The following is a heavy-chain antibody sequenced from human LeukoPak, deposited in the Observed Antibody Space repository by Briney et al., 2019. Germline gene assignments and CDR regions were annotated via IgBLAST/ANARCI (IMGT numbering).Heavy chain of an antibody. J-gene: IGHJ4*02. D-gene: IGHD3-22*01. V-gene: IGHV3-30-3*01. CDR1: GFTFSSYA. Sequence: GGSLRLSCAASGFTFSSYAMHWVRQAPGKGLEWVAVISYDGSNKYYADSVKGRFTISRDNSKNTLYLQMSSLRAEDTAVYYCARTMIVVVTPFAGFDYWGQGTLVTVSS. CDR3: ARTMIVVVTPFAGFDY. CDR2: ISYDGSNK.